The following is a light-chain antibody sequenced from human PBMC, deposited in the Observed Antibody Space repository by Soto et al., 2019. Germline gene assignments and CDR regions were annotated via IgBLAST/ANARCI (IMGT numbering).Light chain of an antibody. Sequence: VLTQSPATLSFSPGERATLSCRASQSVSTYLAWYQQKPGQAPRLLIYDASNRATGIPARFSGSGSGTDFTLANSSLGPEDFAIYYCRHRSKWAYTFGQGTKLEIK. CDR3: RHRSKWAYT. CDR1: QSVSTY. V-gene: IGKV3-11*01. J-gene: IGKJ2*01. CDR2: DAS.